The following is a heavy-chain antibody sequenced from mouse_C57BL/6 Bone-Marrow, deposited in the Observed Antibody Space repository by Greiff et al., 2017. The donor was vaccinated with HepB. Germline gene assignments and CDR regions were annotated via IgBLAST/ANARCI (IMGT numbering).Heavy chain of an antibody. Sequence: EVKLMESGGGLVQPKGSLKLSCAASGFSFNTYAMNWVRQAPGKGLEWVARIRSKSNNYATYDADSVKDIFTISRDDSESMLYLQMITLKTEDIAGYYFGRTNYGSSSWFAYWGQGTLVTVSA. V-gene: IGHV10-1*01. CDR1: GFSFNTYA. D-gene: IGHD1-1*01. J-gene: IGHJ3*01. CDR3: GRTNYGSSSWFAY. CDR2: IRSKSNNYAT.